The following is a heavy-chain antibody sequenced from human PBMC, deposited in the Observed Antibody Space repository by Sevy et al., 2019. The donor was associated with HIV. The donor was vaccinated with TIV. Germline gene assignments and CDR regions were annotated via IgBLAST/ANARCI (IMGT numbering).Heavy chain of an antibody. CDR1: GFTFGDYA. V-gene: IGHV3-23*01. CDR3: AGARYDSSGSFDAFDL. J-gene: IGHJ3*01. CDR2: VLRSGDVT. D-gene: IGHD3-22*01. Sequence: GGSLRLSCTASGFTFGDYAMNWFRRAPGKGLEWVSTVLRSGDVTYYTDSVKGRFTISRDNSKNTLYLQMHSLRAEETALYYCAGARYDSSGSFDAFDLWGHGTMVTVSS.